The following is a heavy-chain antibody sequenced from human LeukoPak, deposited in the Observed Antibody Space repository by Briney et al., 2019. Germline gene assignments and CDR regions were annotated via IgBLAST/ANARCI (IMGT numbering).Heavy chain of an antibody. V-gene: IGHV4-38-2*02. CDR2: IYHSGST. CDR3: ARVARPLYDFWSGYGFQGRWNYYYYYYMDV. D-gene: IGHD3-3*01. Sequence: SETLSLTCTVSGYSINSGYYWAWIRQPPGKGLQWIGSIYHSGSTYYNPSLKSRVTISIDTSKNQFSLKLSSVTAADTAVYYCARVARPLYDFWSGYGFQGRWNYYYYYYMDVWGKGTTVTVSS. CDR1: GYSINSGYY. J-gene: IGHJ6*03.